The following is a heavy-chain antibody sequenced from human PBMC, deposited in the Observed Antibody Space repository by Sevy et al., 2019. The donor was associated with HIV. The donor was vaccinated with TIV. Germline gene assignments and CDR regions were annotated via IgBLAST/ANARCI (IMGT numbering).Heavy chain of an antibody. CDR1: GFRFNNFG. D-gene: IGHD6-25*01. J-gene: IGHJ6*02. CDR2: IRYDGINK. V-gene: IGHV3-30*02. CDR3: AKGGSGGIDHYGMDV. Sequence: GGSLRLSCAASGFRFNNFGMYWVRQAPGKGLEGVAFIRYDGINKYYVDSVKGRSTISGDNSKDTLYLEMKSLRLEDTSISYCAKGGSGGIDHYGMDVWGQGTTVTVSS.